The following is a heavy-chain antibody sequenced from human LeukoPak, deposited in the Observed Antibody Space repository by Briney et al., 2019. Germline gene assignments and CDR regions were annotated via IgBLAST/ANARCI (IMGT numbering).Heavy chain of an antibody. CDR2: IYTSGST. CDR3: ARAHCSSTNCYQFDY. V-gene: IGHV4-61*02. CDR1: GGSISSGSYY. Sequence: SETLPLTCTVSGGSISSGSYYWSWIRQPAGKGLEWIGRIYTSGSTNYDPSLTSRVTISVDTSKNQFSLKLSSVTAADTAVYYCARAHCSSTNCYQFDYWGQGTLVTVSS. D-gene: IGHD2-2*01. J-gene: IGHJ4*02.